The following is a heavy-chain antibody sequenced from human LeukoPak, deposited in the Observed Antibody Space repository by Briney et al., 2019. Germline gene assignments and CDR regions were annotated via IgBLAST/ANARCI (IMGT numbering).Heavy chain of an antibody. D-gene: IGHD6-19*01. CDR2: IYYSGST. Sequence: SETLSLTCTVSGGSISSYYWSWIRQPPGKGLEWIGYIYYSGSTNYNSSLKSRVTISVDTSKNQFSLKLSSVTAADTAVYYCARGGWGAVAGEYYYYYYYMDVWGKGTTVTVSS. V-gene: IGHV4-59*01. J-gene: IGHJ6*03. CDR3: ARGGWGAVAGEYYYYYYYMDV. CDR1: GGSISSYY.